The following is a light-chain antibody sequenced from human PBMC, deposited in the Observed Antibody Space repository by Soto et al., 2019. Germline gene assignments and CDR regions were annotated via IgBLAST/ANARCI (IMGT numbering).Light chain of an antibody. Sequence: EIVLTQSPATLSLSPGERATLSCRASQSISNYLAWYQQKPGQAPRLLIYSTSIRAAGIPDRFSVSGSGTDFSLTISRLEPEDFAVYYCQHFGRSPLTFGGGTKVDIK. CDR2: STS. J-gene: IGKJ4*01. CDR3: QHFGRSPLT. CDR1: QSISNY. V-gene: IGKV3-20*01.